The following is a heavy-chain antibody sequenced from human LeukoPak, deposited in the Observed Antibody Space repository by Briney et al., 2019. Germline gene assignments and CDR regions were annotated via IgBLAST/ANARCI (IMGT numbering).Heavy chain of an antibody. Sequence: SETLSLTCTVYGGSISSYYWNWIRQPPGRGLEWIGYIYYSGSTNYNPSLKSRVTISVDTSKNQFSLNLTSVTAADTAVYYCARFTPQGYGWGGYNRFDPWGQGTLVTVSS. CDR2: IYYSGST. J-gene: IGHJ5*02. CDR3: ARFTPQGYGWGGYNRFDP. D-gene: IGHD3-16*01. CDR1: GGSISSYY. V-gene: IGHV4-59*01.